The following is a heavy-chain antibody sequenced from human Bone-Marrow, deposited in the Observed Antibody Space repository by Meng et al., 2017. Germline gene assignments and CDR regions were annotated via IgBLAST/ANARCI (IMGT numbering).Heavy chain of an antibody. CDR3: AREASPEYYFDY. V-gene: IGHV4-31*01. Sequence: VQLQESGPGLVKPYQTLSLTCTVSGGSISSGGYYWSWIRQHPGKGLEWIGYIYYSGSTYYNPSLKSLVTISVDTSKNQFSLKLSSVTAADTAVYYCAREASPEYYFDYWGQGTLVTVSS. CDR2: IYYSGST. D-gene: IGHD1-14*01. CDR1: GGSISSGGYY. J-gene: IGHJ4*02.